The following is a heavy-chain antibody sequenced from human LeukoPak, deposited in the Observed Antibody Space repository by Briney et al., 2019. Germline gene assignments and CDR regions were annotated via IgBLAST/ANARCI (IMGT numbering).Heavy chain of an antibody. D-gene: IGHD4-17*01. CDR1: GGTFSSYA. CDR2: IIPILGIA. CDR3: ARDGGTVTTTLPFDY. Sequence: SVKVSCRASGGTFSSYAISWVRQAPGQGLEWMGRIIPILGIANYAQKFQGRVTITADKSTSTAYMELSSLRSEDTAVYYCARDGGTVTTTLPFDYWGQGTLVTVSS. V-gene: IGHV1-69*04. J-gene: IGHJ4*02.